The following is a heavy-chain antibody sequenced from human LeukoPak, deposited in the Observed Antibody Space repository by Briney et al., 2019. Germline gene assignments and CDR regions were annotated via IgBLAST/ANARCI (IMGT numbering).Heavy chain of an antibody. D-gene: IGHD4-23*01. V-gene: IGHV3-74*01. CDR2: IASDGSST. CDR1: GFTFSSYW. Sequence: GGSLRLSCAASGFTFSSYWMNWVRQAPGKGLVWVSRIASDGSSTTYADSVKGRFSISRDNAKNTLYLRMNSLRVEGTAVYYCARGRPHGNDYWGQGTLVTVSS. CDR3: ARGRPHGNDY. J-gene: IGHJ4*02.